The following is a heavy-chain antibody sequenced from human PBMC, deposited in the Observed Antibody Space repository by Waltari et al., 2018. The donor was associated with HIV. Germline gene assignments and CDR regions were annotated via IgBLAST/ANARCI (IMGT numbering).Heavy chain of an antibody. J-gene: IGHJ6*02. D-gene: IGHD3-10*01. Sequence: QVQLQESGPGLVQPSQPLSLTCTVPGGPFSSGDYYWSWIRQAPGKGLEWIGHIYYSGSTYYNPSLKSRVTISVDTSKNQFSLKLSSVTAADTAVYYCAKDPLGFGYYGMNVWGQGTTVTVSS. CDR2: IYYSGST. CDR3: AKDPLGFGYYGMNV. V-gene: IGHV4-30-4*01. CDR1: GGPFSSGDYY.